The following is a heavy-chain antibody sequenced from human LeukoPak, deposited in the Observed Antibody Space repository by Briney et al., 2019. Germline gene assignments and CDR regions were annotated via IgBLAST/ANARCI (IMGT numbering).Heavy chain of an antibody. Sequence: SETLSLTCTVSGGSISSYYWSWIRQPAGKGLEWIGRIYTSGSTNYNPSLKSRVTISVDTSKNQFSLKLSSVTAADTAVYYCARDGAAGSSWYYFDYWGQGTLVTVSS. D-gene: IGHD6-13*01. V-gene: IGHV4-4*07. CDR2: IYTSGST. CDR1: GGSISSYY. J-gene: IGHJ4*02. CDR3: ARDGAAGSSWYYFDY.